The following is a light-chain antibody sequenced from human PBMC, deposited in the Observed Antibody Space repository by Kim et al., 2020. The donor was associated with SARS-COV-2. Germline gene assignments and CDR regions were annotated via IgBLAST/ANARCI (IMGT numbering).Light chain of an antibody. CDR2: KDR. CDR1: VLAKKKY. CDR3: YSAADNNYV. J-gene: IGLJ1*01. V-gene: IGLV3-27*01. Sequence: VYPGETAVCTGSEDVLAKKKYARWFQQKPGQAPVLVIYKDRERPSGIPERFSGSSSGTTVTLTISGAQVEDEADYYCYSAADNNYVFGTGTKVTVL.